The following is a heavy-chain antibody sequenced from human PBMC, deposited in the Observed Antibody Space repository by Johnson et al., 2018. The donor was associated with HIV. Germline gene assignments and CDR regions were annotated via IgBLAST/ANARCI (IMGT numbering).Heavy chain of an antibody. CDR1: GFTFSSYP. CDR2: ISYDGGSK. Sequence: QVQLVESGGGWVKPGGSLRLSCAASGFTFSSYPMHWVRQAPGKGLEWVAIISYDGGSKYYADSVTGRFTISRDNSKNTLYLQMNSLRAEDTAVYYCAKTYSGSNRDAFDIWGQGTMVTVSS. CDR3: AKTYSGSNRDAFDI. D-gene: IGHD1-26*01. V-gene: IGHV3-30*18. J-gene: IGHJ3*02.